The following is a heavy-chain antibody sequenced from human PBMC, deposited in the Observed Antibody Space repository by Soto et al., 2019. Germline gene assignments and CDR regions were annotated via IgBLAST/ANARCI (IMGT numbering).Heavy chain of an antibody. CDR3: ARDLPLLCFGESTDYYYYYGMDV. CDR1: GFTFSSYG. Sequence: GGSLSLSCAASGFTFSSYGMHWVRQAPGKGLEWVAVIWYDGSNKYYADSVKGRFTISRDNSKNTLYLQMNSLRAEDTAVYYCARDLPLLCFGESTDYYYYYGMDVWGQGTTVTGSS. D-gene: IGHD3-10*01. V-gene: IGHV3-33*01. CDR2: IWYDGSNK. J-gene: IGHJ6*02.